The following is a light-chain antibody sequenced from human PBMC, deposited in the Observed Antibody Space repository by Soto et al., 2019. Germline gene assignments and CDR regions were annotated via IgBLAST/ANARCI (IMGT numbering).Light chain of an antibody. CDR2: EGN. Sequence: QSALTQPASVSGSPGQSITISCTGTSSDVGSYNLVSWYQHHPGKAPKLMIYEGNKRPSGVSNRFSGSKSGNTASLTISGLQAEDEADYYCCSYAGSGTFSDVFGTGTKVTVL. CDR3: CSYAGSGTFSDV. V-gene: IGLV2-23*03. J-gene: IGLJ1*01. CDR1: SSDVGSYNL.